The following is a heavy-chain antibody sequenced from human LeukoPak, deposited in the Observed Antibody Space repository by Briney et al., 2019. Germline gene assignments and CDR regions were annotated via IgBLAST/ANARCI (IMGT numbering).Heavy chain of an antibody. V-gene: IGHV4-39*07. J-gene: IGHJ4*02. CDR2: IYYSGST. CDR1: GGSISSSSYY. CDR3: ARGRWQQLGDFDY. D-gene: IGHD1-1*01. Sequence: SETLSLTCTVSGGSISSSSYYWGWIRQPPGKGLEWIGSIYYSGSTYYNPSLKSRVTISVDTSKNQFSLKLSSVTAADTAVYYCARGRWQQLGDFDYWGQGTLVTVSS.